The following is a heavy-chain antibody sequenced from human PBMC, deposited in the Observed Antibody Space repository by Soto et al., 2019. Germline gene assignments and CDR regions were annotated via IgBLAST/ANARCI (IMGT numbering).Heavy chain of an antibody. D-gene: IGHD3-3*01. CDR3: AREVGVVTYYYYMDV. Sequence: QVQLVQSGAEVKKPGSSVKVSCKASGGTFSSYTISWVRQAPGQGLEWMGRIIPILGIANYAQKFQGRVTITADKSTSTAYMELCSLRSEDTAVYYCAREVGVVTYYYYMDVWGKGTTVTVSS. CDR1: GGTFSSYT. V-gene: IGHV1-69*08. CDR2: IIPILGIA. J-gene: IGHJ6*03.